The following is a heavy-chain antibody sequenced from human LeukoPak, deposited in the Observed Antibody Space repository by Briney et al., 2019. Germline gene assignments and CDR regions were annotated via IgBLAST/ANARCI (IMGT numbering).Heavy chain of an antibody. D-gene: IGHD3-3*01. Sequence: KPSETLSLTCTVSGGSISSYYWSWIRQPPGKGLEWIGYIYYSGSTNYNPSLKSRVTISVDTSKNQFSLKLSSVTAADTAVYYCASGDFWSGPRGYYYYGMDVWGQGTTVTVSS. CDR1: GGSISSYY. CDR3: ASGDFWSGPRGYYYYGMDV. J-gene: IGHJ6*02. CDR2: IYYSGST. V-gene: IGHV4-59*08.